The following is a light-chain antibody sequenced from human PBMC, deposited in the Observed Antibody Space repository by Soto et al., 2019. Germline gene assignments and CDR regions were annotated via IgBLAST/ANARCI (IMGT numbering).Light chain of an antibody. Sequence: DIVMTQSPDSLAVSLGERATINCKSSQSVLYSSNNKNYLAWYQQKPGQPPKLLIYWASTRESGVPDRFSGSGSGTDFTLTISSLQAEDVAVYYCQRYYSTPQFGQGTKVEIK. CDR2: WAS. V-gene: IGKV4-1*01. CDR3: QRYYSTPQ. J-gene: IGKJ1*01. CDR1: QSVLYSSNNKNY.